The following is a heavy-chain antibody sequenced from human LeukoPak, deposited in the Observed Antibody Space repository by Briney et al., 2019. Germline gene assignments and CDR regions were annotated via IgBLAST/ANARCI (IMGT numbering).Heavy chain of an antibody. Sequence: GGSLRLSCAASGFTVSNKYMTWVRQAPGKGLEWVSLIYSDGRTYYADSVKGRFTISRDNSKNTLYLQMNSLRAEDTAVYYCAKGPHSSGWYDYWGQGTLVTVSS. J-gene: IGHJ4*02. CDR1: GFTVSNKY. D-gene: IGHD6-19*01. CDR2: IYSDGRT. CDR3: AKGPHSSGWYDY. V-gene: IGHV3-53*01.